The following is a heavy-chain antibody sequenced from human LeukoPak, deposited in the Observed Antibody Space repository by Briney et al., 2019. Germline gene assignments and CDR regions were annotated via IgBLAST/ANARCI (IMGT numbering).Heavy chain of an antibody. CDR2: MNPNSGNT. J-gene: IGHJ4*02. V-gene: IGHV1-8*01. Sequence: GASVKVSCKASGYTFTSYDINWVRQATGQGLEWMGWMNPNSGNTGYAQKFQGRVTMTRNTSISTAYMELSSLRSEDTAVYYCARSESVVPESFDYWGQGTLVAVSS. D-gene: IGHD2-2*01. CDR1: GYTFTSYD. CDR3: ARSESVVPESFDY.